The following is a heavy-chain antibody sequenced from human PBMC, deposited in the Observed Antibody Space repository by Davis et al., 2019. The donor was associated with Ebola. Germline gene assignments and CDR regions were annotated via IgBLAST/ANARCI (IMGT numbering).Heavy chain of an antibody. Sequence: GESLKISCEVSGFTFSDYYMSWIRQAPGKGLEWIAYIGPSGNSFYCADSVKGRFTISRDNSRNTLSLQMKSLRAEDTAVYFCAIARNYFGSQPLDNWGQGTLVTVSS. CDR1: GFTFSDYY. D-gene: IGHD3-10*01. V-gene: IGHV3-11*01. CDR2: IGPSGNSF. J-gene: IGHJ4*02. CDR3: AIARNYFGSQPLDN.